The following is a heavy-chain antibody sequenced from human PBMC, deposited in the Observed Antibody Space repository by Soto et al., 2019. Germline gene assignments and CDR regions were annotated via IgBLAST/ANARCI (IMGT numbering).Heavy chain of an antibody. D-gene: IGHD1-7*01. CDR3: ARPTSTGTTSGYYFDY. J-gene: IGHJ4*02. CDR1: GGTFSSYP. Sequence: SVKVSCKASGGTFSSYPISWVRQAPGQGLEWKGRNIPILDITDYAQRFQGRVTITADKSTSTAYMELSSLSSDDTAVYYCARPTSTGTTSGYYFDYWGQGTLVTVSS. V-gene: IGHV1-69*02. CDR2: NIPILDIT.